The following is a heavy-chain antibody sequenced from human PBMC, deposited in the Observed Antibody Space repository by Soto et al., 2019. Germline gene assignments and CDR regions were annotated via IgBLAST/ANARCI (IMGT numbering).Heavy chain of an antibody. V-gene: IGHV6-1*01. CDR1: GYSVSSNSAA. D-gene: IGHD3-22*01. Sequence: PSQTLSLTCAISGYSVSSNSAAWNLIRQSPSRGLEWLGRTYYRSKWYNDYAVSVKSRITINPDTSKNQFSLQLNSVTPEDTAVYYCARVPARVTYYYDSSGYGNAFDIWGQGTMVTVSS. J-gene: IGHJ3*02. CDR3: ARVPARVTYYYDSSGYGNAFDI. CDR2: TYYRSKWYN.